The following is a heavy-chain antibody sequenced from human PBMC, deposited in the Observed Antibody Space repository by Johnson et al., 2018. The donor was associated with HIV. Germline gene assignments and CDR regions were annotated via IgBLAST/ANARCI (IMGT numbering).Heavy chain of an antibody. CDR1: GFTVSSNE. Sequence: VQLVESRGVLVQPGGSLRLSCAASGFTVSSNEMSWVRQAPGKGLEWVSSISGGSTYYADSRKGRFTISRDNSKNTLYLQMNSLRAEDTAVYYCARRLGAMSLDDAFDIWGQGTMVTVSS. D-gene: IGHD3-16*01. J-gene: IGHJ3*02. CDR2: ISGGST. V-gene: IGHV3-38-3*01. CDR3: ARRLGAMSLDDAFDI.